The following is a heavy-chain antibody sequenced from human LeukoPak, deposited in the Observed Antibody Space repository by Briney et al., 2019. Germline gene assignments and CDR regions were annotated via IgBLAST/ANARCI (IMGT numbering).Heavy chain of an antibody. CDR1: GGSISSSFYY. J-gene: IGHJ3*02. CDR3: ARRRIQVSDDAFDI. D-gene: IGHD5-18*01. Sequence: SETLSLTCTVSGGSISSSFYYWDWIRQPPGKGLEWIGSLYYSGSTYYNPSLKSRVTIFVDTSKNQFSLKPTSMTAADTAVYYCARRRIQVSDDAFDIWGQGTMVTVSS. V-gene: IGHV4-39*01. CDR2: LYYSGST.